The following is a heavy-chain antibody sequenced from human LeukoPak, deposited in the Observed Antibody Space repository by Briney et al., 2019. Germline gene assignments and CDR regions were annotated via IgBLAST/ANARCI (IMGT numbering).Heavy chain of an antibody. CDR2: IYYSGGT. D-gene: IGHD6-13*01. Sequence: SETLSLTCTVSGGSISSSSYYWGWIRQPPGKGLEWSGSIYYSGGTYYNPSLKSRVTISVDTSKNQFSLKLSSVTAADTAVYYCARVDTIAAADYWGQGTLVTVSS. CDR1: GGSISSSSYY. J-gene: IGHJ4*02. CDR3: ARVDTIAAADY. V-gene: IGHV4-39*07.